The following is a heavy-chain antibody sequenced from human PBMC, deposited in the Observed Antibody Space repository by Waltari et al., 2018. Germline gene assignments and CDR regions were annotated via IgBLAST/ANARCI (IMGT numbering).Heavy chain of an antibody. CDR2: IYSGGST. Sequence: EVQLVETGGGLIQPGGSLRLSCAASGFTVRSNYLTWVRQAPGKGLEWVSVIYSGGSTYYADSVKGRFTISRDNSKNTLYLQMNSLRAEDTAVYYCARDTVRGYYYYMDVWGKGTTVTVSS. J-gene: IGHJ6*03. V-gene: IGHV3-53*02. D-gene: IGHD4-4*01. CDR3: ARDTVRGYYYYMDV. CDR1: GFTVRSNY.